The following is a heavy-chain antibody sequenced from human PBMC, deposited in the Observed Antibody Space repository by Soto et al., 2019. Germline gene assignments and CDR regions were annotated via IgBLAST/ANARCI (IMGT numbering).Heavy chain of an antibody. CDR1: GGSISSYS. CDR2: IYYSGST. CDR3: ARDREYSSSDYYYYYMDV. Sequence: PSETLSLTCPVSGGSISSYSWNWIRQPPGKGLEWIGYIYYSGSTNYNPSLKSRVTISVDTSKNQFSLKLSSVTAADTAVYYCARDREYSSSDYYYYYMDVWGKGTTVTVSS. V-gene: IGHV4-59*01. J-gene: IGHJ6*03. D-gene: IGHD6-6*01.